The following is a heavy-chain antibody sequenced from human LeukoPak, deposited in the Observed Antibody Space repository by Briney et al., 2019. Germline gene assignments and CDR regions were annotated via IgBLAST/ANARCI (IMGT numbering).Heavy chain of an antibody. V-gene: IGHV3-48*01. CDR3: ARNTPTYSTPGY. CDR2: ISSSGSTI. CDR1: GFTFNSYS. J-gene: IGHJ4*02. D-gene: IGHD6-13*01. Sequence: GGSLRLSCAASGFTFNSYSMNWVRQAPGKGLEWVSYISSSGSTIYYADSVKGRFTISRDNAKNSLYLQMNSLRAEDTAMYYCARNTPTYSTPGYWGQGALVTVSS.